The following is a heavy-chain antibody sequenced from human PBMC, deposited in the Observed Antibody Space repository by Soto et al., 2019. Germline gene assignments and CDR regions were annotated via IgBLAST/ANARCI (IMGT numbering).Heavy chain of an antibody. Sequence: GGSLRLSCAASGFTFSSYAMSWVRQAPGKGLEWVSAISGSGGSTYYADSVKGRFTISRDNSKNTLYLQMNSLRAEDTAVYYCAKSGGIAAAFYYGMDVWGQGTTVTVSS. CDR3: AKSGGIAAAFYYGMDV. V-gene: IGHV3-23*01. CDR2: ISGSGGST. J-gene: IGHJ6*02. D-gene: IGHD6-13*01. CDR1: GFTFSSYA.